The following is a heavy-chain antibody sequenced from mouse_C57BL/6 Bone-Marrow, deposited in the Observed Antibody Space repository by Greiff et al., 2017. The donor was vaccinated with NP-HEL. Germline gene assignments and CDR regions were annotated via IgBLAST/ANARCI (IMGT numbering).Heavy chain of an antibody. Sequence: VQLQQPGAELVMPGASVKLSCKASGYTFTSYWMHWVKQRPGQGLEWIGEIDPSDSYTNYNQKFKGKSTLTVDKSSSTAYMQLSSLTSEDSAVYYCAIGLITTVPFDYWGQGTTLTVSS. CDR2: IDPSDSYT. J-gene: IGHJ2*01. V-gene: IGHV1-69*01. CDR1: GYTFTSYW. D-gene: IGHD1-1*01. CDR3: AIGLITTVPFDY.